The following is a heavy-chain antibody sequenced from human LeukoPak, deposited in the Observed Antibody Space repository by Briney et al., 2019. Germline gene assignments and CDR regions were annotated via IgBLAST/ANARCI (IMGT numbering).Heavy chain of an antibody. CDR2: IYPGDSRT. CDR3: GRRKFSSPWSDP. V-gene: IGHV5-51*01. D-gene: IGHD2-2*01. CDR1: GDTLATSW. J-gene: IGHJ5*02. Sequence: GESLKISCKGSGDTLATSWIGWVRQLPGKGLEWMGVIYPGDSRTRYNPSFQGQVTISADRSINTAYLQWNSLKASDTAMYYCGRRKFSSPWSDPWGQGTLVTVSS.